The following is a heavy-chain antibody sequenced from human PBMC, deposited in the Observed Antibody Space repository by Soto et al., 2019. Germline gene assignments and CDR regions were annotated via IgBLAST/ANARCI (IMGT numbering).Heavy chain of an antibody. J-gene: IGHJ4*02. D-gene: IGHD7-27*01. CDR2: ITPIVGAA. CDR1: GGTFSTYT. V-gene: IGHV1-69*01. Sequence: QVQLVQSGAEVKKPGSSVKVSCKASGGTFSTYTISWVRQAPGQGLEWMAGITPIVGAAKSAQKFQGRVAITADESTRTVYMELSSLRSDDTAVYYCARDGDGNALAYWGQGTLVTVSS. CDR3: ARDGDGNALAY.